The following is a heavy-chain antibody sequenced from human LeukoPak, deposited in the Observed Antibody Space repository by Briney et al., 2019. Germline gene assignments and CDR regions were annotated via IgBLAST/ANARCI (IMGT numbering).Heavy chain of an antibody. CDR1: GGSFSGYY. V-gene: IGHV4-34*01. J-gene: IGHJ6*02. Sequence: SETLSLTCAVYGGSFSGYYWSWIRQPPGKGLEWIGEINHSGSTNYNPSLKSRVTISVDTSKNQFSLKPSSVTAADTAVYYCARGLATRYYYYYGMDVWGQGTSVTVSS. D-gene: IGHD5-12*01. CDR3: ARGLATRYYYYYGMDV. CDR2: INHSGST.